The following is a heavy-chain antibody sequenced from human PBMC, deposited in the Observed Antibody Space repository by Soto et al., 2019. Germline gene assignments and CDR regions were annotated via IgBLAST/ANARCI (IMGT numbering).Heavy chain of an antibody. CDR2: IWYDGSSK. D-gene: IGHD6-13*01. CDR3: ARDLGPAAGPDS. J-gene: IGHJ4*02. V-gene: IGHV3-33*01. CDR1: GFTFSSYG. Sequence: QVQLVESGGGVVQPGRSLRLSCAASGFTFSSYGMHWVRQAPGKGLEWVALIWYDGSSKYYADSVKGRFTISRDNSKNTLYLPMNSLRADDTAVYYCARDLGPAAGPDSWGQGTLVTVSS.